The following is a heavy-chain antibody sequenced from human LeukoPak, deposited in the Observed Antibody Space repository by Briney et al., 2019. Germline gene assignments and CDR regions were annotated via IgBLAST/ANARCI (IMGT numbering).Heavy chain of an antibody. D-gene: IGHD6-13*01. CDR1: GFTFSSHS. Sequence: PGGSLRLSCAASGFTFSSHSMNWVRQAPGKGLEWVSYISSSSSTIYYADSVKGRFTISRDNSKNTLYLQMNSLRAEDTAVYYCASFLAAAGTSGNYWGQGTLVTVSS. V-gene: IGHV3-48*01. CDR2: ISSSSSTI. CDR3: ASFLAAAGTSGNY. J-gene: IGHJ4*02.